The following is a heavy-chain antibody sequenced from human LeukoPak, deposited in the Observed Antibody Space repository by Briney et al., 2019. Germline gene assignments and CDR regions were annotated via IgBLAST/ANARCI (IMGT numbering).Heavy chain of an antibody. CDR1: GYTFTSYG. CDR3: ARVGQQWLVPYYYYYYGMDV. V-gene: IGHV1-8*02. CDR2: ISAYNGNR. D-gene: IGHD6-19*01. Sequence: ASVKVSCKASGYTFTSYGINWVRQVPGQGLEWMGWISAYNGNRDYAQKFQGRVTMTRNTSISTAYMELSSLRSEDTAVYYCARVGQQWLVPYYYYYYGMDVWGQGTTVTVSS. J-gene: IGHJ6*02.